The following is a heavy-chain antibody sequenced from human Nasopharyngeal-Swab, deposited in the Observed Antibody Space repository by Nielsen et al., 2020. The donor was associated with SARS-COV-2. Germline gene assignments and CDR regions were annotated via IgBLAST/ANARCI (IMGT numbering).Heavy chain of an antibody. CDR2: ISYDGSNK. Sequence: GESLKISCAASGFTFGSYAMHWVRQAPGKGLEWVAVISYDGSNKYYADSVKGRFTISRDNSKNTLYLQMNSLRAEDTAVYYCASSPGIAAPTGMDVWGQGTTVTVSS. J-gene: IGHJ6*02. CDR1: GFTFGSYA. CDR3: ASSPGIAAPTGMDV. V-gene: IGHV3-30*04. D-gene: IGHD6-13*01.